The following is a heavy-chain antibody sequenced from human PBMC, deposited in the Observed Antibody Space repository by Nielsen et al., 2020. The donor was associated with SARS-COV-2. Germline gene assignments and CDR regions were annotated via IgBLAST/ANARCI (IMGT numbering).Heavy chain of an antibody. CDR1: GGSFSGYY. J-gene: IGHJ4*02. CDR2: INHSGST. D-gene: IGHD3-9*01. CDR3: ARGPRVPIYYDILTGYSKRRSAYYFDY. Sequence: SETLSLTCAVYGGSFSGYYWSWIRQPPGKGLEWIGAINHSGSTNYNPSLKSRVTISVDTSKNQFSLKLSSVTAADTAVYYCARGPRVPIYYDILTGYSKRRSAYYFDYWGQGTLVTVSS. V-gene: IGHV4-34*01.